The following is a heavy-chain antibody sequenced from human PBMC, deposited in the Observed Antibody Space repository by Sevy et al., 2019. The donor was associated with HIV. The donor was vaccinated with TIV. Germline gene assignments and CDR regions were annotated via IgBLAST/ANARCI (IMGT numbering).Heavy chain of an antibody. D-gene: IGHD3-22*01. CDR1: TFSVIDNY. V-gene: IGHV3-66*01. J-gene: IGHJ6*02. CDR3: ARDRDCDASGYYYYYFGLDV. Sequence: GGSLRLSCAASTFSVIDNYMSWVRQAPGKGLEWVSTIYSGGSTFYADSVKGRFTISRDNSKNTLYLQMNSLRAEDTAVYYCARDRDCDASGYYYYYFGLDVWGQGTMVTVSS. CDR2: IYSGGST.